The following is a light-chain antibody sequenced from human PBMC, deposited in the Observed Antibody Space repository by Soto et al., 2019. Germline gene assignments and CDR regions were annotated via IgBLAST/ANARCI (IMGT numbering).Light chain of an antibody. CDR3: QQSNNWPYT. CDR2: GAS. Sequence: EILMTQSPATLSVSPGERATLSCRASQSVSHNLAWYQQKPGPAPRLLFYGASTRATGIPARFSGSGSGTEFTLTISSLQSEDFAVYYCQQSNNWPYTFGQGTKLEIK. J-gene: IGKJ2*01. CDR1: QSVSHN. V-gene: IGKV3-15*01.